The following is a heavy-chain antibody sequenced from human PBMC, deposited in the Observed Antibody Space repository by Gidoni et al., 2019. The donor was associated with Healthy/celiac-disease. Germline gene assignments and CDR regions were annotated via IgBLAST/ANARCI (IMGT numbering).Heavy chain of an antibody. D-gene: IGHD3-16*01. J-gene: IGHJ4*02. V-gene: IGHV3-21*01. Sequence: EVQLVEAGGGRVKPGGSLRLSGAASGLTFSSYSMNWVRQAPGKGLEWVSSISSSSSYIYYADSVKGRFTISRDNAKNSLYLQMNSLRAEDTAVYYCARDQGGLDYWGQGTLVTVSS. CDR2: ISSSSSYI. CDR1: GLTFSSYS. CDR3: ARDQGGLDY.